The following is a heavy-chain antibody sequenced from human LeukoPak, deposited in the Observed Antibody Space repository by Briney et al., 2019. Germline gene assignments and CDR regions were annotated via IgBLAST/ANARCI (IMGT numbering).Heavy chain of an antibody. Sequence: SETLSLTCTVSGGSISSYYWSWIRQPPGKGLEWIGYIYYGGSTNYNPSLKSRVTISVDTSKNQFSLKLSSVTAADTAVYYCARHMVRGVSYFDYWGQGTLVTVSS. CDR3: ARHMVRGVSYFDY. D-gene: IGHD3-10*01. V-gene: IGHV4-59*08. J-gene: IGHJ4*02. CDR2: IYYGGST. CDR1: GGSISSYY.